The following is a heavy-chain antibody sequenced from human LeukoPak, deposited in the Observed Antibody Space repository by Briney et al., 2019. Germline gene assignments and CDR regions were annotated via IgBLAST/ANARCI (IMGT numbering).Heavy chain of an antibody. D-gene: IGHD3/OR15-3a*01. CDR2: IYPGNSDT. CDR1: GYSFTTSW. V-gene: IGHV5-51*01. Sequence: GESLKISCKGSGYSFTTSWIGWVRQMPGKGLEWMGNIYPGNSDTRYSPSFQGQVTISADKSITTAYLQWSSLKASDTAMYYCARRSSWTFDYWGQGTQVTLSS. J-gene: IGHJ4*02. CDR3: ARRSSWTFDY.